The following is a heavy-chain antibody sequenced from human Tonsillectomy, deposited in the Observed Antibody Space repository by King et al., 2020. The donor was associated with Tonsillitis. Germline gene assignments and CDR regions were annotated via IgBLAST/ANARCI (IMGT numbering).Heavy chain of an antibody. CDR1: GFTVSSNY. D-gene: IGHD3-22*01. J-gene: IGHJ3*02. Sequence: VQLVQSGGGLIQPGGSLRLSCAASGFTVSSNYMSWVRQAPGKGLEWVSVIYSGGSTFYADSVKGRFSISRDNSKNTLYLQMNSLRAEDNAVYFCARSPYYYENADAFDIWGQGTMVTVSS. CDR3: ARSPYYYENADAFDI. V-gene: IGHV3-53*01. CDR2: IYSGGST.